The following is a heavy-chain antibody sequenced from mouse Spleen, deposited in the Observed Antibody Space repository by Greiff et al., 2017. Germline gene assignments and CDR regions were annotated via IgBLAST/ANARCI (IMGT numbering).Heavy chain of an antibody. V-gene: IGHV1-66*01. CDR2: IYPGSGNT. CDR1: GYSFTSYY. CDR3: ARDEGHRYDYFDY. D-gene: IGHD2-14*01. J-gene: IGHJ2*01. Sequence: QVQLQQSGPELVKPGASVKISCKASGYSFTSYYIHWVKQRPGQGLEWIGWIYPGSGNTKYNEKFKGKATLTADTSSSTAYMQLSSLTSEDSAVYYCARDEGHRYDYFDYWGQGTTLTVSS.